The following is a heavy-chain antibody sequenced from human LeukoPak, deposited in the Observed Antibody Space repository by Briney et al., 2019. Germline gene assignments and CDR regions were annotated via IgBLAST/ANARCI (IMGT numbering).Heavy chain of an antibody. CDR3: ARTPMVRGTGDY. CDR2: IYSGGST. Sequence: GGSLRLSCAASGFTVSSNYMSWVRQAPGKGLEWVSVIYSGGSTYYADSVKGRFTTSRDNSKNTLYLQMNSLRAEDTAVYYCARTPMVRGTGDYWGQGTLVTVSS. J-gene: IGHJ4*02. D-gene: IGHD3-10*01. CDR1: GFTVSSNY. V-gene: IGHV3-66*02.